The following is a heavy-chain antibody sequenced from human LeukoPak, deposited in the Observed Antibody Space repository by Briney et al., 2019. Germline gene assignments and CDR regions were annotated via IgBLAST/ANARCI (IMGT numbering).Heavy chain of an antibody. CDR2: INPNSGGT. D-gene: IGHD3-22*01. J-gene: IGHJ4*02. CDR1: GYTFTGYY. Sequence: ASVKVSCKASGYTFTGYYMHWVRQAPGQGLEWMGWINPNSGGTNYAQKFQGRVTMTRDTSISTAYMELSRLRSDDTAVYYCARYYYDSSGYYPFGYWGQGTLVTVSS. CDR3: ARYYYDSSGYYPFGY. V-gene: IGHV1-2*02.